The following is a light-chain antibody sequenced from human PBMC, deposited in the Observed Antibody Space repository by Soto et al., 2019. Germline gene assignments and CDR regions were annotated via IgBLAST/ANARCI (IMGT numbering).Light chain of an antibody. V-gene: IGKV1-33*01. CDR1: QDINNY. J-gene: IGKJ4*01. CDR3: HQYDNSLT. Sequence: DIQMTQSPSSLSASVADRGTITCQASQDINNYLNWYQQXPGKAPXXLIYDASNLEIGVPSRFSGSGSGTDFTFTISTLQPEDLATYYCHQYDNSLTFGGGTKVDIK. CDR2: DAS.